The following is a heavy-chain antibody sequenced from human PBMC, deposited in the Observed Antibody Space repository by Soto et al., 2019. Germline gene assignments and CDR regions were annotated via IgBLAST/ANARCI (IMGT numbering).Heavy chain of an antibody. J-gene: IGHJ3*02. CDR1: GFTFSSYS. Sequence: GSLRLSCAASGFTFSSYSMNWVRQAPGKGLEWVSSISSSSSYIYYADSVKGRFTISRDNAKNSLYLQMNSLRAEDTAVYYCVMGVLFFEPAIDSRGQGTMVSLSS. D-gene: IGHD3-9*01. V-gene: IGHV3-21*01. CDR2: ISSSSSYI. CDR3: VMGVLFFEPAIDS.